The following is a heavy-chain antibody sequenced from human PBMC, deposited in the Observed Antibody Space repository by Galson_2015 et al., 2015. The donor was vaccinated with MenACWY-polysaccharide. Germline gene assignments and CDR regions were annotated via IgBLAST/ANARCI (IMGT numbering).Heavy chain of an antibody. J-gene: IGHJ3*01. CDR1: GFSISTYW. CDR3: ARGFCSGRTCLRWDDAFDF. Sequence: SLRLSCAASGFSISTYWMHWVRQVPGKGLMWVSRINSDGSSATYADSVRGRLTFSRDNAKNTVYLQLNSLRVEDTAVYYCARGFCSGRTCLRWDDAFDFRGQGTMVIVSS. D-gene: IGHD3-3*01. CDR2: INSDGSSA. V-gene: IGHV3-74*03.